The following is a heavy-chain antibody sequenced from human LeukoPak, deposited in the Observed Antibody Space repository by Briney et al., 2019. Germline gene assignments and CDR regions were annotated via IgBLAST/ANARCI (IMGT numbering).Heavy chain of an antibody. CDR3: ARDGNFYSGSYSYYFDY. J-gene: IGHJ4*02. Sequence: SVKVSCKASGGTFSSYAISWVRQAPGQGLEWMGGIIPIFGTANYAQKFQGRVTITADKSTSTAYMELKSLRSDDTAVYYCARDGNFYSGSYSYYFDYWGQGTLVTVSS. D-gene: IGHD1-26*01. CDR2: IIPIFGTA. V-gene: IGHV1-69*06. CDR1: GGTFSSYA.